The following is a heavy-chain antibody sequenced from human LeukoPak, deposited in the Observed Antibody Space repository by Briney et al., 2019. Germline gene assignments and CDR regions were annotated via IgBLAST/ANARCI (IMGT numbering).Heavy chain of an antibody. Sequence: GGSLRLSCAASGFTFSSYSMNWVRQAPGKGLEWVSSISSSSSYIYYADSVKGRFTISRDNAKNSLYLQMNSLRAEDTAVYYCARAFYDSSGHYAHFDYWGQGTLVTVSS. D-gene: IGHD3-22*01. CDR3: ARAFYDSSGHYAHFDY. J-gene: IGHJ4*02. CDR2: ISSSSSYI. V-gene: IGHV3-21*01. CDR1: GFTFSSYS.